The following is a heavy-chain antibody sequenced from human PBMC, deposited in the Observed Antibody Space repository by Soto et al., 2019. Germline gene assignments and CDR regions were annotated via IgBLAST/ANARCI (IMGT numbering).Heavy chain of an antibody. CDR1: GGSFSVYY. CDR3: ARGLSYGLYYCYYGMDV. D-gene: IGHD5-18*01. CDR2: INHSGST. J-gene: IGHJ6*02. Sequence: PSETLCLTCGVYGGSFSVYYWRWMRHPPGKGLEWIGEINHSGSTNYNPSLKSRVTISVDTSKNQFSLKLSSVTAADTAVYYCARGLSYGLYYCYYGMDVWGQGTTVTVSS. V-gene: IGHV4-34*01.